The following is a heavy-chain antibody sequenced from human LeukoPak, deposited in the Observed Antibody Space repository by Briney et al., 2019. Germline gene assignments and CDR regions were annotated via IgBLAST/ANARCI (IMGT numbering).Heavy chain of an antibody. CDR3: ARVLCSSTSCYDAFDI. CDR2: IYPGDSDT. V-gene: IGHV5-51*01. CDR1: GYSFTSYW. J-gene: IGHJ3*02. D-gene: IGHD2-2*01. Sequence: GETLQISCKGSGYSFTSYWIGWVRQMPGKGLEWMGIIYPGDSDTRYSPSFQGQVTISADKSISTAYLQWSSLKASDTAMYYCARVLCSSTSCYDAFDIWGQGTMVTVSS.